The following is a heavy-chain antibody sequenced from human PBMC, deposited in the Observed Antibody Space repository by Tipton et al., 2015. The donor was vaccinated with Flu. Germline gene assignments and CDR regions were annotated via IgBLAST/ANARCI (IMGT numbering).Heavy chain of an antibody. CDR1: GGSISSTNHY. Sequence: TLSLTCTVSGGSISSTNHYWGWIRQPPGKGLEWVGSIYYSVGTYYNPSLKSRVTISLDMSKDQVSLKLSSVTAADTAVYFCARESSSRLDFWSGYYNWFDPWGQGILVTVSS. D-gene: IGHD3-3*01. CDR2: IYYSVGT. CDR3: ARESSSRLDFWSGYYNWFDP. V-gene: IGHV4-39*07. J-gene: IGHJ5*02.